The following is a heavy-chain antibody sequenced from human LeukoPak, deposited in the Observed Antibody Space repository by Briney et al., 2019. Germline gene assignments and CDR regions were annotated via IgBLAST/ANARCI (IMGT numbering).Heavy chain of an antibody. V-gene: IGHV4-4*02. D-gene: IGHD5-24*01. CDR1: GGSVTSSNW. Sequence: SGTLSLTCAVSGGSVTSSNWWSWVRQPPGEGLEWIGEIYHSGSTNYNPSLKRRVTISVDKAKNQFSLKPSAVTAADTAVYYCARAPRPMASQNLLDYWGQGTLVTVSS. CDR2: IYHSGST. CDR3: ARAPRPMASQNLLDY. J-gene: IGHJ4*02.